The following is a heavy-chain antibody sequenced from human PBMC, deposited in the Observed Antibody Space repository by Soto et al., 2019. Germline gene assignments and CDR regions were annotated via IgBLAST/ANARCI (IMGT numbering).Heavy chain of an antibody. CDR1: GASISGFY. J-gene: IGHJ5*02. Sequence: SETLSLTCTVSGASISGFYWSWIRKSAGKGLEWIGRIYATGTTDYNPSLKSRFMMSVDTSKKQFSLKLRSVTAADTAVYYCVRDGTKTLRDWFDPWGQGISVTVSS. CDR3: VRDGTKTLRDWFDP. CDR2: IYATGTT. V-gene: IGHV4-4*07. D-gene: IGHD1-1*01.